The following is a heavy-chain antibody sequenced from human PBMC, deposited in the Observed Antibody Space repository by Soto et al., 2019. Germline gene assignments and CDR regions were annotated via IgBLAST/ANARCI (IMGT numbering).Heavy chain of an antibody. CDR1: GGSISSADYY. Sequence: QVQLQESGPGLLKPSQTLSLTCTVSGGSISSADYYWSWIRQPPGKGLEWIGYIYYSGSTYYNSSLGSRVTISVDTSKIQFSLRLTSVTAADTAVYYCARGGMVFGAVLTPGNRFDPWGQGTLVTVSS. D-gene: IGHD3-3*01. CDR3: ARGGMVFGAVLTPGNRFDP. J-gene: IGHJ5*02. V-gene: IGHV4-30-4*01. CDR2: IYYSGST.